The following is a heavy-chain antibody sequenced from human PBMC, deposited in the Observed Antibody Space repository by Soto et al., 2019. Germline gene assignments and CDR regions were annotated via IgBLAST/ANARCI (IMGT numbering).Heavy chain of an antibody. D-gene: IGHD6-19*01. Sequence: SGATLVNPTQTLTLTCIFSGFSVRTGGVGGGWIRQPPGKALEWLGFIYWNDDKRYSPYLKSRLTITKDTSKNQVLLTMTNMDPVDTATYYCANSGGRGWYGWFDPWGQGTLVTVSS. CDR2: IYWNDDK. CDR3: ANSGGRGWYGWFDP. V-gene: IGHV2-5*01. J-gene: IGHJ5*02. CDR1: GFSVRTGGVG.